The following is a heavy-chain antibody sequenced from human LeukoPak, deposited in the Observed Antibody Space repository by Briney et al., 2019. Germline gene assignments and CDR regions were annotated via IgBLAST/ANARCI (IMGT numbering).Heavy chain of an antibody. V-gene: IGHV3-53*01. CDR3: ARGGDSSGYTAPFFDY. CDR1: GFTVSSNY. J-gene: IGHJ4*02. CDR2: TYSGGST. Sequence: GGSLRLSCAASGFTVSSNYMSWVRQAPGKGLEWVSVTYSGGSTYYADSVKGRFTISRDNSKNTLYLQMNSLRAEDTAVYYCARGGDSSGYTAPFFDYWGQGTLVTVSS. D-gene: IGHD3-22*01.